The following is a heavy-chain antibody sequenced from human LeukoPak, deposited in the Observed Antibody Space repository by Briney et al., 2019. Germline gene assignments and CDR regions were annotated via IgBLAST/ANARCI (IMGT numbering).Heavy chain of an antibody. CDR1: GGTFSSYA. Sequence: ASVKVSCKASGGTFSSYAISWVRQAPGQGLEWMGGIIPIFGTANYAQKFQGRVTITADESTSTAYMELSSLRSEDTAVYYCARSQVTMIVAQNSFDYWGQGTVVTVSS. J-gene: IGHJ4*02. V-gene: IGHV1-69*01. CDR2: IIPIFGTA. D-gene: IGHD3-22*01. CDR3: ARSQVTMIVAQNSFDY.